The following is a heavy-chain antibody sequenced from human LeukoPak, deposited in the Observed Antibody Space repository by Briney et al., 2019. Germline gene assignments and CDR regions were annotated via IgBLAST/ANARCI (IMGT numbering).Heavy chain of an antibody. J-gene: IGHJ3*02. D-gene: IGHD4-17*01. CDR3: ARAGEAGAFDI. CDR2: INPNSGGT. V-gene: IGHV1-2*02. CDR1: GYTFTGYY. Sequence: ASVKVSCKASGYTFTGYYMHCVRHAPGQGLEWMGWINPNSGGTNYAQKFQGRVTMTRDTSISTAYMELSRLRSDDSAVYYCARAGEAGAFDIWGQGTIVTVSS.